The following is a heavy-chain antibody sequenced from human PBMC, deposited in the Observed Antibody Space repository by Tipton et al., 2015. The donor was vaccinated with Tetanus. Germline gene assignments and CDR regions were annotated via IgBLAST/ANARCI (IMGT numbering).Heavy chain of an antibody. CDR3: ARQITAADAFDT. CDR1: GGSISSYS. V-gene: IGHV4-34*01. CDR2: INHSGVT. Sequence: TLSLTCNVSGGSISSYSWTWIRQPPGKGLEWIGEINHSGVTNYNPSLKSRVTMSVDTSKNQVSLKLSSVTAADTAVYYCARQITAADAFDTWGQGTMVTVSS. J-gene: IGHJ3*02. D-gene: IGHD3-16*01.